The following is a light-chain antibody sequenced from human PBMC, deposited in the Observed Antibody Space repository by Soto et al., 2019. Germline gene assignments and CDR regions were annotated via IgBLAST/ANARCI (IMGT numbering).Light chain of an antibody. V-gene: IGKV1-5*03. J-gene: IGKJ1*01. Sequence: DIQMTQSPSTLYVSVGDRVTISCRASQSISSWLAWYQQRPGKAPNLLIYKASTLESGVPSRFSGSGSGTEFTLTISSLQPDDFATYYCQHDATYPWTFGQGTTVDIK. CDR3: QHDATYPWT. CDR1: QSISSW. CDR2: KAS.